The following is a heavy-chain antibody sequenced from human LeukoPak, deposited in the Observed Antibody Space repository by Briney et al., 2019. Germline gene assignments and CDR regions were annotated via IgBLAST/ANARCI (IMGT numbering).Heavy chain of an antibody. J-gene: IGHJ6*04. CDR2: IWHDGSNK. D-gene: IGHD5-18*01. V-gene: IGHV3-33*01. Sequence: GRSLRLSCAASGFTFSSYGMHWVRQAPGKGLEWVAVIWHDGSNKYYADSVKGRFTISRDNSKNTLYLQMNSLRAEDTAVYYCARDPGQLDYYYGMDVWGKGTTVTVSS. CDR1: GFTFSSYG. CDR3: ARDPGQLDYYYGMDV.